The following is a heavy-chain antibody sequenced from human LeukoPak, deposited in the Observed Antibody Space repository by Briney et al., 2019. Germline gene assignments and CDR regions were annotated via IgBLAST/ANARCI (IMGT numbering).Heavy chain of an antibody. V-gene: IGHV3-53*01. D-gene: IGHD3-10*01. CDR3: ARDLGITMVRGAFDY. CDR2: IYSGGNT. J-gene: IGHJ4*02. Sequence: GGSLRLSCTVSGFTVSSNSMSWVRQAPGKGLEWVSFIYSGGNTHYADSVKGRFTISRDNAKNSLYLQMNSLRAEDTAVYYCARDLGITMVRGAFDYWGQGTLVTVSS. CDR1: GFTVSSNS.